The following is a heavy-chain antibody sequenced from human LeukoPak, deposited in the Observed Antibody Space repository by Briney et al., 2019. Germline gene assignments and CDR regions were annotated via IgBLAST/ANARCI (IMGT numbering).Heavy chain of an antibody. CDR1: GYTFTSYA. J-gene: IGHJ4*02. D-gene: IGHD1-7*01. V-gene: IGHV1-2*02. Sequence: ASVKVSCKASGYTFTSYAMNWVRQAPGQGLEWMGWINPNSGGTNYAQKFQGRVTMTRDTSISTAYMELSRLRSDDTAVYYCARPLELSLGYWGQGTLVAVSS. CDR2: INPNSGGT. CDR3: ARPLELSLGY.